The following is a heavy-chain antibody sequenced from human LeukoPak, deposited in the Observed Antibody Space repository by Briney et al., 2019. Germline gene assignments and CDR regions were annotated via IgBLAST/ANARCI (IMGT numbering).Heavy chain of an antibody. Sequence: ASVKVSCKASGGTFSSYAISWVRQAPGQGLEWMGGIIPIFGTANYAQKFQGRVTINTDESTSTAYMELSSLRSEDTAVYYCARYPPRGAFDIWGQGTMVTVSS. CDR1: GGTFSSYA. CDR2: IIPIFGTA. D-gene: IGHD3-10*01. J-gene: IGHJ3*02. CDR3: ARYPPRGAFDI. V-gene: IGHV1-69*05.